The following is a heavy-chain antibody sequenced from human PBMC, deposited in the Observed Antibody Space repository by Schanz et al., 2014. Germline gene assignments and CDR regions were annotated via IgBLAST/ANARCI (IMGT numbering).Heavy chain of an antibody. CDR3: ARDFFLHYDFWNGTRRWFDP. D-gene: IGHD3-3*01. CDR1: GGSFSNYY. Sequence: QVQLQQWGAGLLKPSETLSLTCAVYGGSFSNYYWSWIRQSPGEGLEWIGEISHSGAANYNPSLKSRVTMSLDMFKSQFSLKLRSVTAADTAVYYCARDFFLHYDFWNGTRRWFDPWGQGTLVTVSS. CDR2: ISHSGAA. J-gene: IGHJ5*02. V-gene: IGHV4-34*01.